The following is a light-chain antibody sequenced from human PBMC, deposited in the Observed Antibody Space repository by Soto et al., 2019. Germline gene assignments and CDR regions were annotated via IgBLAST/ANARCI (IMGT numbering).Light chain of an antibody. Sequence: DIQMTQSPSTLSASVGDRVTITCRASQSLSGWLAWYQQEPGKAPNLLIYMASTLASGVPSRFSGSGSGTELTLTISSLQPDDFATYYCQHYNGYSWTFGQGTKVDIK. V-gene: IGKV1-5*03. CDR3: QHYNGYSWT. J-gene: IGKJ1*01. CDR1: QSLSGW. CDR2: MAS.